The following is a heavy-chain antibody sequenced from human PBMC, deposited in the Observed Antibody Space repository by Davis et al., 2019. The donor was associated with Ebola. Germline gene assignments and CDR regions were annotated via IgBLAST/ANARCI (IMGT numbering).Heavy chain of an antibody. CDR3: ATLGVVVPAAIWTFDY. D-gene: IGHD2-2*02. V-gene: IGHV3-33*01. J-gene: IGHJ4*02. Sequence: GESLKISCAASGFTFSSYGMHWVRQAPGKGLEWVAVIWYDGSNKYYADSVKGRFTISRDNSKNTLYLQMNSLRAEDTAVYYCATLGVVVPAAIWTFDYWGQGTLVTVSS. CDR1: GFTFSSYG. CDR2: IWYDGSNK.